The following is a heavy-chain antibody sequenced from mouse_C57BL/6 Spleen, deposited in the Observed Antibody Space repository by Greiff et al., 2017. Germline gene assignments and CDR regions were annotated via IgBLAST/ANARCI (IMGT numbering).Heavy chain of an antibody. CDR3: ARGGYFSY. V-gene: IGHV1-64*01. D-gene: IGHD2-2*01. CDR1: GYTFTSYW. CDR2: IHPNSGST. J-gene: IGHJ3*01. Sequence: VKLVESGAELVKPGASVKLSCKASGYTFTSYWMHWVKQRPGQGLEWIGMIHPNSGSTNYNEKFKSKATLTVDKSPSTAYMQLSSLTSEDSAVYYCARGGYFSYWGQGTLVTVSA.